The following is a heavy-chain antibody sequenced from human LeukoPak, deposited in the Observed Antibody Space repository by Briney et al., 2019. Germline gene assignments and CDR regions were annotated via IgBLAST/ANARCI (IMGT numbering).Heavy chain of an antibody. Sequence: GGSLRLSCAAPGFTFSSYAMSWVRQAPGKGLEWVSAISGSGGSTYYADSVKGRFTISRDNSKNTVYLQMNSLRAEDTAVYYCAKGIAARYFDYWGQGTLVTVSS. D-gene: IGHD6-6*01. CDR3: AKGIAARYFDY. V-gene: IGHV3-23*01. CDR2: ISGSGGST. CDR1: GFTFSSYA. J-gene: IGHJ4*02.